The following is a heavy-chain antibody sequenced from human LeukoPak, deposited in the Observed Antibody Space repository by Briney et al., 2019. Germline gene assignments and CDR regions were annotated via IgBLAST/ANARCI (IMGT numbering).Heavy chain of an antibody. Sequence: GGSLRLSCAASGFTFSSYAMSWVGQAPGKGREGVSAISGSGGSTHYADSVKGRFTISRDNSKNTLYLQMNSLRAEDTAVYYCARTYGSGSYYCDYWGQGTLVTVSS. J-gene: IGHJ4*02. CDR1: GFTFSSYA. CDR2: ISGSGGST. CDR3: ARTYGSGSYYCDY. V-gene: IGHV3-23*01. D-gene: IGHD3-10*01.